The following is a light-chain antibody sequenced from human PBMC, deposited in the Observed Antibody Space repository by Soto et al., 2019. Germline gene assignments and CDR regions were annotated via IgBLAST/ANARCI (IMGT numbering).Light chain of an antibody. CDR2: GAS. J-gene: IGKJ5*01. V-gene: IGKV3-20*01. CDR1: QTTSPKY. Sequence: EIELTQSPGTLSLSPGESATLSCRVSQTTSPKYVAWYQQRRGLAPRLIVYGASKRADGIPDRFRGSGSGSEFSLTISGLEPEDFAAYFCQHFGSSHPVIFGQGTRLEIK. CDR3: QHFGSSHPVI.